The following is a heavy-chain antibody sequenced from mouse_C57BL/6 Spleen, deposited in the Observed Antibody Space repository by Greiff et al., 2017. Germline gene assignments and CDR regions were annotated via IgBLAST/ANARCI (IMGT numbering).Heavy chain of an antibody. CDR2: ISGGGGNT. D-gene: IGHD3-2*02. J-gene: IGHJ2*01. CDR3: ARHGGQATDYFDD. Sequence: EVKVVESGGGLVKPGGSLKLSCAASGFTFSSYTMSWVRQTPEKRLEWVATISGGGGNTYSPASVQGRFTISRDNAKNTRYLQMSSLRSEDTALDYCARHGGQATDYFDDWGQGTTLTVSS. CDR1: GFTFSSYT. V-gene: IGHV5-9*01.